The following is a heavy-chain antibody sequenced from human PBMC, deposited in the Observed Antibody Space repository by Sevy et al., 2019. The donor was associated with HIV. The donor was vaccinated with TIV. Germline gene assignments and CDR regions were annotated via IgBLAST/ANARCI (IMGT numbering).Heavy chain of an antibody. CDR3: ARAREYYDDNSGYLDY. D-gene: IGHD3-22*01. CDR1: GYTLTELS. CDR2: FDPEDGET. Sequence: ASVKVSCKVSGYTLTELSMHWVRQAPGKGLEWMGRFDPEDGETIFAQKFQGRVTMTEDTSTDTAYMELNSLRSEDTAVYYCARAREYYDDNSGYLDYWGQGTLVTVSS. V-gene: IGHV1-24*01. J-gene: IGHJ4*02.